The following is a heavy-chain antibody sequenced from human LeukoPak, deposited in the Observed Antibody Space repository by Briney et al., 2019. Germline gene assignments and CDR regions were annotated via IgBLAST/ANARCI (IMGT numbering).Heavy chain of an antibody. J-gene: IGHJ2*01. D-gene: IGHD3-22*01. CDR2: IYYSGTT. CDR3: ARGFHSSGYYSGWYFDL. Sequence: SETLSLTCTVSGGSISSYYWSWIRQPPGKGLEWIGYIYYSGTTNYNPSLKSRVTVSVDTSKNQFSLRLSSVTAADTAVYYCARGFHSSGYYSGWYFDLWGRGTLVTVSS. CDR1: GGSISSYY. V-gene: IGHV4-59*01.